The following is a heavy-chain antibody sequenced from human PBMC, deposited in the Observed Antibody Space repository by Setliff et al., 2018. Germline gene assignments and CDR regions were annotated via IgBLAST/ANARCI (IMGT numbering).Heavy chain of an antibody. D-gene: IGHD1-1*01. CDR2: IYHSGST. Sequence: SETLSLTCAVSGYSISSGYYWGWIRQPPGKGLEWIGSIYHSGSTYYNPSLKSRVTISVDTSKNQFSLKLSSVTAADTAVYYCARVRNTQNGFFDYWSQGTLVTVSS. J-gene: IGHJ4*02. V-gene: IGHV4-38-2*01. CDR1: GYSISSGYY. CDR3: ARVRNTQNGFFDY.